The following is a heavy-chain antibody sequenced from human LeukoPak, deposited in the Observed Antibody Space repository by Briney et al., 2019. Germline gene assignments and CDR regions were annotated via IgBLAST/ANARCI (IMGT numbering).Heavy chain of an antibody. CDR2: LRQGGSEK. CDR3: AKDRGSYY. J-gene: IGHJ4*02. CDR1: GFTFSTFW. D-gene: IGHD1-26*01. Sequence: GGSLRLSCAASGFTFSTFWMSWVRQAPGKGLEFVASLRQGGSEKYIVDSMKGRFTISRDNSKNTLYLQMNSLRAEDTAVYYCAKDRGSYYWGQGTLVTVSS. V-gene: IGHV3-7*01.